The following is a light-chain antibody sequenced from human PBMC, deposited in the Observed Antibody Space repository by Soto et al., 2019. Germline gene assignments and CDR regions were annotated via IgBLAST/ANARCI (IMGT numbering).Light chain of an antibody. CDR2: GNN. J-gene: IGLJ1*01. V-gene: IGLV1-40*01. CDR1: SSNIGAGYD. CDR3: QSYDSSVTLRV. Sequence: QSALTQPPSVSGAPGQRVTISCTGSSSNIGAGYDVHWYQQLPGTAPKLLIYGNNNRPSGVPDRFSGSKSGTSASLAITGLQADDEADYYCQSYDSSVTLRVFGTGTKVTVL.